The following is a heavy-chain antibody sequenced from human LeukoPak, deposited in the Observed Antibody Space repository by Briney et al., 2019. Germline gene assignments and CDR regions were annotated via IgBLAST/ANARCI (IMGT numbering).Heavy chain of an antibody. CDR2: INHSGST. D-gene: IGHD3-3*01. Sequence: PSETLSLTCAVYGGSFSGYYWSWIRQPPGKGLEWIGEINHSGSTNYNPSLKSRVTISVDTSKNQFSLKLSSVTAADTAVYYCARFTYYDFWSGPDNWFDPWGQGTLVTVSS. CDR3: ARFTYYDFWSGPDNWFDP. J-gene: IGHJ5*02. CDR1: GGSFSGYY. V-gene: IGHV4-34*01.